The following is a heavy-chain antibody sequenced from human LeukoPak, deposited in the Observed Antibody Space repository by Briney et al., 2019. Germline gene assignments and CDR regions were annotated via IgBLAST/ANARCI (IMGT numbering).Heavy chain of an antibody. CDR3: ATGNLGDYGRDAFDI. D-gene: IGHD4-17*01. V-gene: IGHV4-31*03. J-gene: IGHJ3*02. CDR1: GDSISSGGYY. Sequence: PSETLSLTCTVSGDSISSGGYYWSWIRQHPGKGLEWIGYIYYSGSTYYNPSLKSRVTISVDTSKNQFSLKLSSVTAADTAVYYCATGNLGDYGRDAFDIWGQGTMVTVSS. CDR2: IYYSGST.